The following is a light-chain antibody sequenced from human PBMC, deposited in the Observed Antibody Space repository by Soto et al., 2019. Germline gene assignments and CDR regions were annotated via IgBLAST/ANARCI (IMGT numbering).Light chain of an antibody. CDR2: DTD. CDR3: GAWDNRLSAVV. Sequence: QSALTQPPSVSAAPGQKVTISCSGTYSNIGTNFVSWYHQLPGAAPKLLIYDTDKRPSGIPDRFSASKSGTSATLGIAGLQTGDEADYYCGAWDNRLSAVVFGGGTKLTVL. V-gene: IGLV1-51*01. J-gene: IGLJ2*01. CDR1: YSNIGTNF.